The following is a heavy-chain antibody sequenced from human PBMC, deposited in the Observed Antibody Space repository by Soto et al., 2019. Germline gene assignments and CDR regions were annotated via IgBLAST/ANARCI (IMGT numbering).Heavy chain of an antibody. J-gene: IGHJ4*02. Sequence: GGSLRRSWAASGFSFSNYNMNWVRQAPGKGLEWVAHITDGLTKHYADFVQGRFIISRDNAKNSLYLELTDLRDDDTAVYYCARDTSHGVTIGGPDSWGQGPIGTVSS. CDR2: ITDGLTK. CDR1: GFSFSNYN. CDR3: ARDTSHGVTIGGPDS. V-gene: IGHV3-48*02. D-gene: IGHD3-16*01.